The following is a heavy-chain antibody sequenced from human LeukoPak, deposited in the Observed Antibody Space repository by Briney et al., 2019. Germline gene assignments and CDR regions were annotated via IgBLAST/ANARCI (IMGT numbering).Heavy chain of an antibody. D-gene: IGHD5-18*01. V-gene: IGHV1-46*03. CDR3: AREEDTATGFDY. CDR2: LNPSSGST. J-gene: IGHJ4*02. CDR1: GYTFTSYY. Sequence: ASVKVSCKASGYTFTSYYMHWVRQAPGQGLEWMGILNPSSGSTSYAQKFQGRVTMTTDTSTSTAYMELSSLRSEDTAVYYCAREEDTATGFDYWGQGTLVTLSS.